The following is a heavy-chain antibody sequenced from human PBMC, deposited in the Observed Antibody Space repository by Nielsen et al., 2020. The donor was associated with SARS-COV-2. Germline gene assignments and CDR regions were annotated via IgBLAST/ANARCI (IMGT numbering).Heavy chain of an antibody. CDR1: GGSISSYY. CDR2: IYYSGST. J-gene: IGHJ6*03. CDR3: ARLGAGYYYYVDV. V-gene: IGHV4-59*01. Sequence: SETLSLTCTVSGGSISSYYWSWIRQPPGKGLEWIGYIYYSGSTNYNPSLKSRVTISVDTSKNQFSLKLSSVTAADTAVYYCARLGAGYYYYVDVWGKGTTVTVSS.